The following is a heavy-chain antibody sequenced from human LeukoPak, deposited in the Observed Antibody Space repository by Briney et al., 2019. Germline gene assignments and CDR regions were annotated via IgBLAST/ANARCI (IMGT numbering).Heavy chain of an antibody. V-gene: IGHV3-7*01. D-gene: IGHD3-10*01. CDR3: ARSGLWFGELNYGMDV. CDR1: GFTFSNYW. J-gene: IGHJ6*02. Sequence: GGSLRLSCAVSGFTFSNYWMSWVRQAPGKGLEWVANIKQTGNEKYYVDSVRGRFTISRDDAENSLYLQMNSLRAEDTAVYYCARSGLWFGELNYGMDVWGQGTTVTVSS. CDR2: IKQTGNEK.